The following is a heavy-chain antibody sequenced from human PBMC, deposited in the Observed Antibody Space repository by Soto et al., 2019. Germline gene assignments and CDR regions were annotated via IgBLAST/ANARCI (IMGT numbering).Heavy chain of an antibody. CDR3: ARMSEYSSSSDYYYYGMDV. D-gene: IGHD6-6*01. CDR2: IWYDGSNK. CDR1: GFTFSSYG. Sequence: QVQLVESGGGVVQPGRSLRLSCAASGFTFSSYGMHWVRQAPGKGLEWVAVIWYDGSNKYYADSVKGRFTISRDNSKNXLXLQMNSLRAEDTAVYYCARMSEYSSSSDYYYYGMDVWGQGTTVTVSS. J-gene: IGHJ6*02. V-gene: IGHV3-33*01.